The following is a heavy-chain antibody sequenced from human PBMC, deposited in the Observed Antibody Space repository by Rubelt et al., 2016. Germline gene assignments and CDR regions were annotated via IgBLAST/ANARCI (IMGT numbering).Heavy chain of an antibody. CDR1: GGSISSSSYY. CDR3: ARQGYSFRGNAFDI. D-gene: IGHD2-21*01. V-gene: IGHV4-39*01. J-gene: IGHJ3*02. CDR2: IYYSGST. Sequence: QLQLQESGPGLVKPSETLSLTCTVSGGSISSSSYYWGWIRQPPGKGLEWIGSIYYSGSTYYNPSLKSRVTISVDTSRNQFSLKLRPVTAADTAVYYCARQGYSFRGNAFDIWGQGTMVTVSS.